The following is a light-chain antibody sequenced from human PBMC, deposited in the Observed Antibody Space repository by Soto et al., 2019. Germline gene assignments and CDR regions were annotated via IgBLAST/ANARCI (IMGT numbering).Light chain of an antibody. CDR2: EVN. CDR1: SSDVGNYNL. Sequence: QSALTQPASVSGSPGQSITISCTGSSSDVGNYNLVSWYQQHPGKAPKLMIYEVNNRPSGVSDRFSGSKSGNTASLTISGLQAEDEADYYCCSFTSSTTVIFGGGTKLTVL. J-gene: IGLJ2*01. V-gene: IGLV2-14*02. CDR3: CSFTSSTTVI.